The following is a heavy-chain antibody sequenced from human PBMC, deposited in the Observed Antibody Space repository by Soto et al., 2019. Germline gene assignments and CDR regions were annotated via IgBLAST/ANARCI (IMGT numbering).Heavy chain of an antibody. CDR3: AKDLNGSGSFTSYYHYGMDV. Sequence: EVQMLESGGGLVHPGGSLRLSCAASGFTFSNYAMNWVRQAPGKGLEWVSSISGSGRNTYYADSVKGRLTISRDSAKNTLYLQTNSLRVEDTGVYYCAKDLNGSGSFTSYYHYGMDVWGQGTKVTVSS. V-gene: IGHV3-23*01. CDR1: GFTFSNYA. CDR2: ISGSGRNT. D-gene: IGHD3-10*01. J-gene: IGHJ6*02.